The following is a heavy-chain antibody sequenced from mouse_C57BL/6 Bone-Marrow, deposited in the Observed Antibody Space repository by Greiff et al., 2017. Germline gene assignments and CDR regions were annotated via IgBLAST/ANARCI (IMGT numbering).Heavy chain of an antibody. CDR1: GYTFTSYT. CDR2: INPSSGYT. Sequence: LQESGAELARPGASVKMSCKASGYTFTSYTMHWVKQRPGQGLEWIGYINPSSGYTKYNQKFKDKATLTVDKSSSTAYMQLSSLTSEDSAVXYCARHDYDLYYAMDYWGPGTSVTVSS. J-gene: IGHJ4*01. CDR3: ARHDYDLYYAMDY. V-gene: IGHV1-4*01. D-gene: IGHD2-4*01.